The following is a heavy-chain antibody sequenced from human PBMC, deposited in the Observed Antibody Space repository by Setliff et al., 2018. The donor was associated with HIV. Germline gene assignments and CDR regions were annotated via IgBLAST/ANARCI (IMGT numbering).Heavy chain of an antibody. Sequence: SETLSLTCTVSGGSISSYYWSWIRQPPGKGLEWIGYIYYSGSTNCNPSLKSRVTISVDTSKNQFSLKLNSVTAADTAVYYCARLNNGAHYFHFDYWGQGTLVTVSS. CDR3: ARLNNGAHYFHFDY. J-gene: IGHJ4*02. CDR2: IYYSGST. V-gene: IGHV4-59*01. D-gene: IGHD1-20*01. CDR1: GGSISSYY.